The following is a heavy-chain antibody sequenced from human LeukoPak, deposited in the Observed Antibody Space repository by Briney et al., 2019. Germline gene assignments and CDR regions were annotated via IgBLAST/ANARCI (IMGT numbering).Heavy chain of an antibody. V-gene: IGHV1-46*01. CDR2: INPSGGGT. J-gene: IGHJ4*02. D-gene: IGHD3-22*01. CDR1: GYTFTSYY. Sequence: ASVKVSCKASGYTFTSYYMHWVRQAPGQGLEWMGIINPSGGGTSYAQKFQGRVTRTRTTSTAKANMELSSLRSKDTAVYYCARYRPPDYYNSSCYLEYWGQGTLVTVSS. CDR3: ARYRPPDYYNSSCYLEY.